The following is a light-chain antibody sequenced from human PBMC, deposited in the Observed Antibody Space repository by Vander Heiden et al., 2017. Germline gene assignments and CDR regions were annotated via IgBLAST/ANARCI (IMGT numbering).Light chain of an antibody. CDR1: GSNIRAGYD. J-gene: IGLJ1*01. CDR3: QCYDSSLSGYV. CDR2: GNS. Sequence: HSVLAQPPSVSGAPSQKDTSSFTGSGSNIRAGYDVHWYQQLPGTAPKRLIYGNSNRPSGVPDRFSGSKSSNSASLAIRGLQAEDEADYYGQCYDSSLSGYVFGTGTKVTVL. V-gene: IGLV1-40*01.